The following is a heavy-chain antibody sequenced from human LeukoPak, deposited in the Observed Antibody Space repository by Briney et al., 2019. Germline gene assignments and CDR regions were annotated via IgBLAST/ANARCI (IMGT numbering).Heavy chain of an antibody. Sequence: PSETLSLTCGVQGESFSGYYWSWMRQPPGKGREWIGEISHSGITNYSPRLQSRVTITVDTSKNHFSLKLTSVTAADTAVYHCARGAYYYKSSGPYYCGQGSLVTVS. CDR2: ISHSGIT. D-gene: IGHD3-10*01. J-gene: IGHJ4*02. CDR3: ARGAYYYKSSGPYY. V-gene: IGHV4-34*01. CDR1: GESFSGYY.